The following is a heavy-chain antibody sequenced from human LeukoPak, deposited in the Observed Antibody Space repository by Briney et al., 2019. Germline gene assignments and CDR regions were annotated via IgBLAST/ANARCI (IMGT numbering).Heavy chain of an antibody. D-gene: IGHD6-13*01. CDR1: GFTFSSYT. CDR3: AKDSRRGSSWLNYFDY. V-gene: IGHV3-43*01. Sequence: GGSLRLSCAVSGFTFSSYTMHWVRQAPGKGLEWVSLISWDGGSTYYADSVKGRFTISRDNSKNSLYLQMNSLRTEDTALYYCAKDSRRGSSWLNYFDYWGQGTLVTVSS. CDR2: ISWDGGST. J-gene: IGHJ4*02.